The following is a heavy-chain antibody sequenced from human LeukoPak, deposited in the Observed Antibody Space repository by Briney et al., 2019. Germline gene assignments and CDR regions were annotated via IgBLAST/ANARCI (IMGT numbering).Heavy chain of an antibody. Sequence: PSETLSLTCTVSGGSISTSSNHWGWIRQSPGKGLEWIGSIHHSGSTYYNPSLRSRVTLSVDTSNNQFSLKLSSVTAADTAVYYCARYGRYYYGMDVWGQGTTVTVSS. D-gene: IGHD3-10*01. CDR2: IHHSGST. CDR1: GGSISTSSNH. J-gene: IGHJ6*02. CDR3: ARYGRYYYGMDV. V-gene: IGHV4-39*01.